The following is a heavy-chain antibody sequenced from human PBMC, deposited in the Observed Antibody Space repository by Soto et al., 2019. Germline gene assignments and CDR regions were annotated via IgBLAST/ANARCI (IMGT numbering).Heavy chain of an antibody. CDR2: VRGNSYGA. J-gene: IGHJ5*02. V-gene: IGHV3-23*01. D-gene: IGHD2-8*01. CDR1: GFMFENYA. Sequence: GGSVRLSXAASGFMFENYAMIWVRQAPGKGLEWVATVRGNSYGAYYADSVRGRFIISRDNSKNTMSLQLNSLRDDDTAIYYCAKGKSENGVDWLDPWGPGTLVTVSS. CDR3: AKGKSENGVDWLDP.